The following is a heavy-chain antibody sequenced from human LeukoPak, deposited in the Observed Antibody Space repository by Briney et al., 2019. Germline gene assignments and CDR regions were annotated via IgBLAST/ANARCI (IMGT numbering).Heavy chain of an antibody. D-gene: IGHD1-1*01. V-gene: IGHV3-13*01. J-gene: IGHJ6*03. CDR3: ARGPRRGKYYYMDV. CDR2: IGTASDT. CDR1: GFTFSSFD. Sequence: GGSLRLSSAASGFTFSSFDMHWVRQPTGQGLEWVSTIGTASDTYYPGSVEGRFTLSRDNAKNSLYLQMNSLTAGDTAVYYCARGPRRGKYYYMDVGGKGTTVTVCS.